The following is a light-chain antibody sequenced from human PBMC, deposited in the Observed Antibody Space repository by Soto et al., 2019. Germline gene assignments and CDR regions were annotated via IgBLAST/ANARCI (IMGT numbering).Light chain of an antibody. Sequence: DIQMTQSPSTLSASVGDRVTITCRASQSINNWLAWYQQKPGKAPKLLISKASNLDIGVPSRFSGSGSGKAFTLTRSRHQPDYFAAWYRRLYDTYWTLGQGTKVEIK. CDR3: RLYDTYWT. CDR2: KAS. V-gene: IGKV1-5*03. J-gene: IGKJ1*01. CDR1: QSINNW.